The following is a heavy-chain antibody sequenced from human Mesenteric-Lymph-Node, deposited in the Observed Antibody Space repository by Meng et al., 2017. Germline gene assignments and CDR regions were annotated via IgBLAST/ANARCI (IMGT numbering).Heavy chain of an antibody. Sequence: EVRLGESGGGLVQPGGSLSLSCAASGFTFSSYAMSWVRQAPGKGLEWVSAISGSGGSTYYADSVKGRFTISRDNSKNTLYLQMNSLRAEDTAVYYCANLGVVIRGYWGQGTLVTVSS. CDR1: GFTFSSYA. V-gene: IGHV3-23*04. CDR3: ANLGVVIRGY. D-gene: IGHD3-3*01. J-gene: IGHJ4*02. CDR2: ISGSGGST.